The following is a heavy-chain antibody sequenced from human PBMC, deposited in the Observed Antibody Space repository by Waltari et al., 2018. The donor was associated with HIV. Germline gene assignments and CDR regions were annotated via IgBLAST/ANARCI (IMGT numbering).Heavy chain of an antibody. CDR1: GGSISSSYYY. D-gene: IGHD1-7*01. J-gene: IGHJ5*02. CDR2: VFYSGRT. V-gene: IGHV4-39*01. Sequence: QLQLQESGPGLVKPSETLSLTCSVSGGSISSSYYYWAWIRQPPGKGLEWIGSVFYSGRTYDNPSLKSRVTISVDTSKNQFSLKLTSVTAADTAVYYCARHEPRNSWFDPWGQGTLVTVSS. CDR3: ARHEPRNSWFDP.